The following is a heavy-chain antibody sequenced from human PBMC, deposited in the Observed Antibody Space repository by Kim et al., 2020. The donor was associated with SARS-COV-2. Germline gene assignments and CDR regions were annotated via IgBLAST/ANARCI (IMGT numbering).Heavy chain of an antibody. J-gene: IGHJ4*02. CDR3: ARENVVVPAATQTCDY. D-gene: IGHD2-2*01. V-gene: IGHV3-30*01. Sequence: SGKGRFTISRDNSKNTLYLQMNSLRAEDTAVYYCARENVVVPAATQTCDYWGQGTLVTVSS.